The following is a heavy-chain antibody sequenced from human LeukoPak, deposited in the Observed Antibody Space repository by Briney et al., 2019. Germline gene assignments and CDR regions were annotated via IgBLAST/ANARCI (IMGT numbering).Heavy chain of an antibody. CDR3: AREGGSYHPFDY. J-gene: IGHJ4*02. CDR2: AYTSRTT. Sequence: SQTLSLTCTVPGGSISSGSYYWSWIRQPAGEGLERIGRAYTSRTTNYNPSLKSRVTIPVDTSNNQFSPTLSQVTAADTAVYYCAREGGSYHPFDYWGQGTLVTVSS. D-gene: IGHD1-26*01. V-gene: IGHV4-61*02. CDR1: GGSISSGSYY.